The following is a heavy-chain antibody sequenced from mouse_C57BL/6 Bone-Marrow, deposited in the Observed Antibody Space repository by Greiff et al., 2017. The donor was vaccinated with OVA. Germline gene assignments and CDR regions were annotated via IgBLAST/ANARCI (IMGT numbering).Heavy chain of an antibody. Sequence: EVQRVASGGGLVQPGGSLSLSCAASGFTFTDYYMSWVRQPPGKALEWLGFIRNKANGYTTEYSASVKGRFTISRDNSQSILYLQMNALRAEDSATYYCARYNWDFDYWGQGTTLTVSS. CDR3: ARYNWDFDY. CDR1: GFTFTDYY. D-gene: IGHD4-1*01. J-gene: IGHJ2*01. CDR2: IRNKANGYTT. V-gene: IGHV7-3*01.